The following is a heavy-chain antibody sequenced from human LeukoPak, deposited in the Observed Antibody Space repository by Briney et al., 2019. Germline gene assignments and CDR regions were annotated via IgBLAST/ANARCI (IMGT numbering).Heavy chain of an antibody. CDR3: AREIAAAAPAFDI. CDR1: GYTFTSYA. Sequence: GASVKVSCKASGYTFTSYAISWVRQAPGQGLEWMGGIIPIFGTANYAQKFQGRVTITTDESTSTAYMELSSLRSEDTAVYYCAREIAAAAPAFDIWGQGTMVTVSS. D-gene: IGHD6-13*01. J-gene: IGHJ3*02. V-gene: IGHV1-69*05. CDR2: IIPIFGTA.